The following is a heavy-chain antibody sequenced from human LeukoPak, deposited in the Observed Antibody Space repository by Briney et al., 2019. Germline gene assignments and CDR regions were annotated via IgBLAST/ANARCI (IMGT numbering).Heavy chain of an antibody. Sequence: SETLSLTCTVSGGSISSSSYYWGWIRHPPGKGLGWIGSIYYSGSTYYNPSLKSRVTISVDTSKNQFSLKLSSVTAADTAVYYCARRILRGGYYMDVWGKGTTVTVSS. J-gene: IGHJ6*03. D-gene: IGHD3-10*01. CDR3: ARRILRGGYYMDV. CDR1: GGSISSSSYY. V-gene: IGHV4-39*01. CDR2: IYYSGST.